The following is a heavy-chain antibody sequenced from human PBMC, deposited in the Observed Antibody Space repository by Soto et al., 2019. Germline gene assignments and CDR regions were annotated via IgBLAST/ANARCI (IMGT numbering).Heavy chain of an antibody. J-gene: IGHJ4*02. Sequence: SVSNAWMNWVRQAPGKGLEWVGRIKSKTDGGTTDYAAPVKGRFTISRDDSKNTLYLQMNSLKTEDTAVYYCTTVKRSGYSYGSTRRRSVWGQGTLVTVSS. V-gene: IGHV3-15*07. CDR2: IKSKTDGGTT. CDR1: SVSNAW. CDR3: TTVKRSGYSYGSTRRRSV. D-gene: IGHD5-18*01.